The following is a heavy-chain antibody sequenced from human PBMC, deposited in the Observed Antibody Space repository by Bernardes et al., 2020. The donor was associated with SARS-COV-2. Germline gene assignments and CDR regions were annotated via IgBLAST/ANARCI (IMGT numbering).Heavy chain of an antibody. CDR3: AKDRGGYSAYDYGYYYGLDV. D-gene: IGHD5-12*01. Sequence: GGSLRLSCAASGFTFRNYAMNWVRQAPGKGLEWVSAISGSGGSAYYADSVKGRFTVSRDNSRNTLYLQMNSLRAEDTAAYYCAKDRGGYSAYDYGYYYGLDVWGQGTTVTVSS. V-gene: IGHV3-23*01. J-gene: IGHJ6*02. CDR2: ISGSGGSA. CDR1: GFTFRNYA.